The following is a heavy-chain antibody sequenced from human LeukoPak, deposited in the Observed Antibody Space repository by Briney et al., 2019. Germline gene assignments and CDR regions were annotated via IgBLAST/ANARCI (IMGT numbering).Heavy chain of an antibody. CDR2: ISGSGGST. CDR3: AKCDISYVWGSYRAHFDY. Sequence: HPGGSLRLSCAASGFTFSSYAMSWVRQAPGKGLEWVSAISGSGGSTYYADSVKGRFTISRDNSKNTLYLQMNSLRAEDTAVYYCAKCDISYVWGSYRAHFDYWGQGTLVTVSS. CDR1: GFTFSSYA. V-gene: IGHV3-23*01. J-gene: IGHJ4*02. D-gene: IGHD3-16*02.